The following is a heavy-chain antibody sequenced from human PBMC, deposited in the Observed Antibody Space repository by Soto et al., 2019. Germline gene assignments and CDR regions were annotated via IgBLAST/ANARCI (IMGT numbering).Heavy chain of an antibody. Sequence: ASVKVSCKASGYTFTCYYIHWVRQAPGQGLEWMGWINPNSGGTNYAQKFQGWVTMTRDTSISTAYMELSRLRSDDTAVYYCARGYSYGNKIYYYYMDVWGKGTTVTVSS. CDR1: GYTFTCYY. V-gene: IGHV1-2*04. D-gene: IGHD5-18*01. J-gene: IGHJ6*03. CDR3: ARGYSYGNKIYYYYMDV. CDR2: INPNSGGT.